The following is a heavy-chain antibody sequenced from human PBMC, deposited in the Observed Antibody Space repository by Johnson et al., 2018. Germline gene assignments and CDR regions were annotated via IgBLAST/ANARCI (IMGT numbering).Heavy chain of an antibody. CDR3: SKDRKYDFWSGYYYYYYMDV. Sequence: VQLVESGGGVVQXGRSLRLXCAASGFTFSSYGMHWVRQAPGTGLEWVAVISYDGSNKYYADSVKGRFTISRNNSKNTLYMQRNSLRAEETAVYYCSKDRKYDFWSGYYYYYYMDVWGKGTTVTVSS. V-gene: IGHV3-30*18. D-gene: IGHD3-3*01. CDR2: ISYDGSNK. CDR1: GFTFSSYG. J-gene: IGHJ6*03.